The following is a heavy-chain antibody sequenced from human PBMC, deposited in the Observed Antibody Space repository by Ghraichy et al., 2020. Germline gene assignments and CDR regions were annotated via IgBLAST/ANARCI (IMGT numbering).Heavy chain of an antibody. CDR2: ISSSSSYI. CDR3: ARDYGYCSGGSCYDNNNFDY. V-gene: IGHV3-21*01. J-gene: IGHJ4*02. CDR1: GFTFSSYS. Sequence: GGYLRLSCAASGFTFSSYSMNWVRQAPGKGLEWVSSISSSSSYIYYADSVKGRFTISRDNAKNSLYLQMNSLRAEDTAVYYCARDYGYCSGGSCYDNNNFDYWGQGTLVTVSS. D-gene: IGHD2-15*01.